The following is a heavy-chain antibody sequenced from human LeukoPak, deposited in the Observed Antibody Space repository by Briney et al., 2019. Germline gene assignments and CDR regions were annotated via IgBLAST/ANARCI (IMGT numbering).Heavy chain of an antibody. CDR3: ARGARSVDYDFWSGPPDY. J-gene: IGHJ4*02. CDR2: INLNSGGT. Sequence: ASVKVSCKASGYTFTGYYMHWVRQAPGQALEWMGWINLNSGGTNYAQKFQGRVTMTRDTSITTAYMELSRLRSDDTAVYYCARGARSVDYDFWSGPPDYWGQGTLVTVSS. CDR1: GYTFTGYY. V-gene: IGHV1-2*02. D-gene: IGHD3-3*01.